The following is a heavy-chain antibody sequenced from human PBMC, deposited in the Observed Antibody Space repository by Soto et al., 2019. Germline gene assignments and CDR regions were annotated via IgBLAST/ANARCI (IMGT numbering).Heavy chain of an antibody. J-gene: IGHJ5*02. CDR1: GDSISSGGYY. V-gene: IGHV4-31*03. CDR2: VYYETNT. CDR3: ARGAPLTPAWFDP. Sequence: SETLSLTCSVSGDSISSGGYYWTWIRQHPGKGLEWIGYVYYETNTYYNPSLRGRVSISVDTSKNQFSLKLTSVTAADTAVYYCARGAPLTPAWFDPWGQGTPVTVS.